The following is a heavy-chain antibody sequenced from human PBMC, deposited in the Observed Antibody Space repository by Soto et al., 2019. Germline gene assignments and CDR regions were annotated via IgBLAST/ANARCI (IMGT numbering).Heavy chain of an antibody. D-gene: IGHD6-19*01. CDR2: ISGSGGST. CDR3: AKDPIAVAGIGY. CDR1: GFTFISYA. Sequence: EVQLLESGGGLVQPGWSLRLSCSASGFTFISYAMSWVRQAPGKGLEWVSAISGSGGSTYYADSVKGRFTISRDNSKNTLYLQMNSLRAEDTAVYYCAKDPIAVAGIGYWGQGTLVTVSS. V-gene: IGHV3-23*01. J-gene: IGHJ4*02.